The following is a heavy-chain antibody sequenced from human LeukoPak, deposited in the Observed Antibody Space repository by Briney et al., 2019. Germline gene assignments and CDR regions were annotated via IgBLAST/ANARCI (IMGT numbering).Heavy chain of an antibody. V-gene: IGHV3-74*01. D-gene: IGHD3-22*01. CDR2: INRDGSRT. CDR1: GFTFSSYW. Sequence: GGSLRLSCAASGFTFSSYWMHWVRQAPGKGLVWVSRINRDGSRTSYADSVKGRFTISRDNAKNSLYLQMNSLRDEDTAVYYCARGWYDSSGYYRNAEYFQHWGQGTLVTVSS. J-gene: IGHJ1*01. CDR3: ARGWYDSSGYYRNAEYFQH.